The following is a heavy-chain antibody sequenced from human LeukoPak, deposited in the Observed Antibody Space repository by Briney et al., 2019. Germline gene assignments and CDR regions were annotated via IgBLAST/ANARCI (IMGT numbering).Heavy chain of an antibody. CDR3: ARVNNYYDSSGYLYYFDN. D-gene: IGHD3-22*01. CDR2: IIPIFGTA. CDR1: GGTFSSYA. J-gene: IGHJ4*02. Sequence: SVKVSCKASGGTFSSYAISWVRQAPGQGLEWMGGIIPIFGTANYAQKFQGRVTITTDESTSTAYMELSRLRSDDTAVYYCARVNNYYDSSGYLYYFDNWGQGTLVTVSS. V-gene: IGHV1-69*05.